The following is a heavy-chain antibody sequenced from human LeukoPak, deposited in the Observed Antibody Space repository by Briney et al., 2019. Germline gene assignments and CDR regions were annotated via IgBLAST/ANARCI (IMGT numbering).Heavy chain of an antibody. CDR3: AKDQRWESPHYLDS. J-gene: IGHJ4*02. V-gene: IGHV3-9*01. CDR2: IYWNSGLI. D-gene: IGHD1-26*01. Sequence: PGGSLRLSCAASGFAFDDSAMHWVRQVPGRGLEWVSGIYWNSGLIGYVDSVKGRFTISRSNAKNTVYLQMNSLRDEDTALYYCAKDQRWESPHYLDSWGQGTLVTVSS. CDR1: GFAFDDSA.